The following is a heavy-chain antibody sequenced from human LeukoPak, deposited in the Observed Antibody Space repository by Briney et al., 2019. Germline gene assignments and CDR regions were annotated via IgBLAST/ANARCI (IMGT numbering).Heavy chain of an antibody. V-gene: IGHV3-7*01. D-gene: IGHD6-6*01. Sequence: PGGSLRLSCAASGFPFSDFWMSWVRQAPGKGLEWVANIKPDGSATNYVDSVKGRFTISRDNAKNSLDLQMNSLRAEDTAVYYCARGGGSSSWGQGTQVTVSS. J-gene: IGHJ5*02. CDR3: ARGGGSSS. CDR1: GFPFSDFW. CDR2: IKPDGSAT.